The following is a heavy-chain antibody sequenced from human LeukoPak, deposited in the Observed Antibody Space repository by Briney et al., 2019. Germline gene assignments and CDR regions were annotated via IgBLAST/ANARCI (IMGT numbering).Heavy chain of an antibody. CDR1: GFTFSNYA. CDR3: AKGTAGHCSGGSCYLFDY. CDR2: ISGRGGST. J-gene: IGHJ4*02. V-gene: IGHV3-23*01. Sequence: GGSLRLSCAASGFTFSNYAMSWVRQAPGKGLEWVSSISGRGGSTNYADSVKGRFTISRDNSENTLDLQMNSLRAEDTAAYYCAKGTAGHCSGGSCYLFDYWGQGTLVTVSS. D-gene: IGHD2-15*01.